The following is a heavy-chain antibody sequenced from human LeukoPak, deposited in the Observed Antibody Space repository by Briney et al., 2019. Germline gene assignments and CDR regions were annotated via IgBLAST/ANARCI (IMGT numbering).Heavy chain of an antibody. CDR3: ARSYGSGSYYNPNWFDP. V-gene: IGHV4-31*03. D-gene: IGHD3-10*01. J-gene: IGHJ5*02. Sequence: SETLSLTCTVSGGSISSGGYYWSWIRQHPGKGLEWIGYIYYSGSTYYNPSLKSRVTISVDTSKNQFSLKLSSVTAADTAVYYCARSYGSGSYYNPNWFDPRGQGTLVTVSS. CDR1: GGSISSGGYY. CDR2: IYYSGST.